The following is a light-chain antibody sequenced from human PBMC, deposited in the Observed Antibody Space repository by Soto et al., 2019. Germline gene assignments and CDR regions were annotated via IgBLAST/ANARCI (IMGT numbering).Light chain of an antibody. J-gene: IGKJ4*01. CDR1: QSISNW. V-gene: IGKV1-5*03. Sequence: DIQMTQSPSSLSASVGDRVTFTCRASQSISNWLAWYQQKPGKAPKLLIYKASTLESGVPSRFSGSGSGTEFTLTISSLQADDFAIYYCQQYNGYRLAFGGGTKXEIK. CDR3: QQYNGYRLA. CDR2: KAS.